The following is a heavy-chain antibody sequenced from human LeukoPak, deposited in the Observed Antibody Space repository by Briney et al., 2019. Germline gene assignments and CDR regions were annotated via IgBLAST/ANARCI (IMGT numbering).Heavy chain of an antibody. CDR1: GGSFSGYY. D-gene: IGHD7-27*01. V-gene: IGHV4-34*01. J-gene: IGHJ2*01. CDR2: INHSGST. CDR3: ASNELGIDWYFDL. Sequence: SETLSLTCTVSGGSFSGYYWSWIRQPPGKGLEWIGEINHSGSTNYNPSLKSRVTISVDTSKNQFSLKLSSVTAADTAAYYCASNELGIDWYFDLWGRGTLVTVSS.